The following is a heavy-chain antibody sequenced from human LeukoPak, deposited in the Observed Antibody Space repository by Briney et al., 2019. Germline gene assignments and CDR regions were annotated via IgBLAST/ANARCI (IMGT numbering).Heavy chain of an antibody. D-gene: IGHD2-2*01. CDR1: GFTFSTYT. Sequence: GGSLRLSCAASGFTFSTYTMNWVRQAPGEGLEGVSSISTGSSYIYCADSVRGRLTISRDNTKNSLYLQMNNLRAPDTAVYYCARPLSGYCSSTSCYRKSHAFDIWGQGAMVTVSS. CDR2: ISTGSSYI. J-gene: IGHJ3*02. CDR3: ARPLSGYCSSTSCYRKSHAFDI. V-gene: IGHV3-21*01.